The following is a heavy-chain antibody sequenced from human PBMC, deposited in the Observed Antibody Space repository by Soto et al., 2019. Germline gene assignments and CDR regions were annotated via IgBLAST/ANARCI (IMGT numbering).Heavy chain of an antibody. D-gene: IGHD4-17*01. V-gene: IGHV3-74*01. CDR1: GFTFSSYW. Sequence: EVQLVESGGGLVQPGGSLRLSCAASGFTFSSYWMHWVRQAPGKGLVWVSRINSDGSSTSYADSVKGRFTISRDNAKNTLYLQMNSLRAEDTAVYYCASAGAVTTYYGMEVWGQGTTVTVSS. CDR2: INSDGSST. CDR3: ASAGAVTTYYGMEV. J-gene: IGHJ6*02.